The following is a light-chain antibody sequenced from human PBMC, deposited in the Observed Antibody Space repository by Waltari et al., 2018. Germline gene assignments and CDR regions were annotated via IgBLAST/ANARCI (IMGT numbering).Light chain of an antibody. CDR3: GTWDSSLSVGGGV. J-gene: IGLJ3*02. CDR1: NSNIGNNY. Sequence: QSVLTQPPSVSAAPGQKVTISCSGSNSNIGNNYVSWYQQLPGTPPKLLIYENYSRPALMPDRFSGSKSGPSATLDITGLQTGDEADYYCGTWDSSLSVGGGVFGGGTKLTVL. V-gene: IGLV1-51*01. CDR2: ENY.